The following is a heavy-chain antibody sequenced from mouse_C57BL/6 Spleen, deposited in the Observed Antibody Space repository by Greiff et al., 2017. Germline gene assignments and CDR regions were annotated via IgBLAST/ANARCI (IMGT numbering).Heavy chain of an antibody. Sequence: EVQVVESGGGLVKPGGSLTLSCAASGFTFSDYGMHWVRQAPEKGLEWVAYISSGSSTIYYADTVKGRFTISRDNAKNTLFLQMNSLRSEDTAMFYCARGDWDFDCWGQGTTLTVSS. CDR3: ARGDWDFDC. CDR2: ISSGSSTI. J-gene: IGHJ2*01. CDR1: GFTFSDYG. D-gene: IGHD4-1*01. V-gene: IGHV5-17*01.